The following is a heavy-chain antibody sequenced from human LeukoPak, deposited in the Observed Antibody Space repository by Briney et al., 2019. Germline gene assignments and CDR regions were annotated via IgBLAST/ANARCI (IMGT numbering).Heavy chain of an antibody. Sequence: SETLSLTCTVSGGSISSGGYYWSWIRQHPGKGLEWIGYIYYSGSTYYNPSLRSRVTISVDTSKNQFSLKLSSVTAADTAVYYCARVPYYYGSGTLSDYWGQGTLVTVSS. J-gene: IGHJ4*02. CDR1: GGSISSGGYY. V-gene: IGHV4-31*03. CDR2: IYYSGST. CDR3: ARVPYYYGSGTLSDY. D-gene: IGHD3-10*01.